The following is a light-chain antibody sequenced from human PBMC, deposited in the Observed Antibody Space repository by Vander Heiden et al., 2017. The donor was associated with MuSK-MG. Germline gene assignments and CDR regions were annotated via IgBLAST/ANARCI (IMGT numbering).Light chain of an antibody. CDR3: QQSYNIPWT. J-gene: IGKJ1*01. CDR1: QSVNTY. V-gene: IGKV1-39*01. CDR2: AVS. Sequence: DIQVIQSPPSLSASIEDTITLTCRTSQSVNTYFNWYQQRPGKAPQLLIYAVSSLQTGVPSRFSGRGSGTDFTLTISGLQPEDVATYFCQQSYNIPWTFGAGTKVEV.